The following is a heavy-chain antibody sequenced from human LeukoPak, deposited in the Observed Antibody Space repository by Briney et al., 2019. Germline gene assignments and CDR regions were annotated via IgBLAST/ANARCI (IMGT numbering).Heavy chain of an antibody. V-gene: IGHV3-30*18. CDR3: AKEEGHCSSTSCSLDS. D-gene: IGHD2-2*01. CDR1: GFTFTGYG. CDR2: ISYDGSNK. J-gene: IGHJ4*02. Sequence: GGSLRLSCVASGFTFTGYGMHWVRQAPGKGLDWVTVISYDGSNKYYADSVKGRFTISRDISKNTLYLQMNSLRAEDTAAYYCAKEEGHCSSTSCSLDSWGQGTLVTVSS.